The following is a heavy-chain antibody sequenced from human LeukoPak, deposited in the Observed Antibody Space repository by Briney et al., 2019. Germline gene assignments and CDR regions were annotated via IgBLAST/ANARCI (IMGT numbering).Heavy chain of an antibody. CDR2: VSRDGAAT. Sequence: GGSLSLSCAASGFTFSTYALNWVRQAPGKGLEYISSVSRDGAATYYADSVAGRFTISRDNSKNTLFLQMGSLRADDMAVYYCARPRTPYTSGWYGGVFEFWGQGALVTVSS. CDR1: GFTFSTYA. CDR3: ARPRTPYTSGWYGGVFEF. V-gene: IGHV3-64*02. D-gene: IGHD6-19*01. J-gene: IGHJ4*02.